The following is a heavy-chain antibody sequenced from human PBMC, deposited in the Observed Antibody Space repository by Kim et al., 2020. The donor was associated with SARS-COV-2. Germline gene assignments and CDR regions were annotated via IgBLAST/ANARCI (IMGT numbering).Heavy chain of an antibody. Sequence: DCVKGRFTITRSNAKNNLYLQKNSLRAEDKAVYYCATRRYYDFWSGSWDYWGQGTLVTVSS. V-gene: IGHV3-9*01. D-gene: IGHD3-3*01. J-gene: IGHJ4*02. CDR3: ATRRYYDFWSGSWDY.